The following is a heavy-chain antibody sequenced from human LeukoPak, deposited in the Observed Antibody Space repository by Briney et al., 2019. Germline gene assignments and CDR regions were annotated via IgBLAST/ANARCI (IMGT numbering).Heavy chain of an antibody. CDR1: GFIFNNYA. J-gene: IGHJ4*02. V-gene: IGHV3-23*01. CDR3: ARAHLSDYGDYFDY. Sequence: GGSLRLSCAASGFIFNNYAMVWVRQTPGKGLEWVSVISAGNDIVYADSVKGRFTISRDNSKNTLYLQMNSLRAEDTAVYYCARAHLSDYGDYFDYRGQGTLVTVSS. D-gene: IGHD4-17*01. CDR2: ISAGNDI.